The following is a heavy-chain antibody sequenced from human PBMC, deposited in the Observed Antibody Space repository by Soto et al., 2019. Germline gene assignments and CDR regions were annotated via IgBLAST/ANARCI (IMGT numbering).Heavy chain of an antibody. CDR2: IYYSGST. Sequence: PSETLSLTCTVSGGSISSSSYYWGWIRQPPGKGLEWIGSIYYSGSTYYNPSLKSRVTISVDTSKNQFSLKLSSVTAADTAVYYCARHSGPGAARTGRVYYYGMDVWGQGTTVTVSS. CDR1: GGSISSSSYY. V-gene: IGHV4-39*01. D-gene: IGHD6-6*01. CDR3: ARHSGPGAARTGRVYYYGMDV. J-gene: IGHJ6*02.